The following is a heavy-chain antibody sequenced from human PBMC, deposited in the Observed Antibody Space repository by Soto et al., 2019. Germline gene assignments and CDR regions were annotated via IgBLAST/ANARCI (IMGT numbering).Heavy chain of an antibody. D-gene: IGHD2-2*01. J-gene: IGHJ5*02. V-gene: IGHV4-4*02. Sequence: PSETLSLTCAVSSGSISSSNWWSWVRQPPGKGLEWIGEIYHSGSTNYNPSLKSRVTISVDKSKNQFSLKLSSVTAADTAVYYCARVAPGKGYCSSTSCYATPNWFDPWGQGTLVTVSS. CDR1: SGSISSSNW. CDR3: ARVAPGKGYCSSTSCYATPNWFDP. CDR2: IYHSGST.